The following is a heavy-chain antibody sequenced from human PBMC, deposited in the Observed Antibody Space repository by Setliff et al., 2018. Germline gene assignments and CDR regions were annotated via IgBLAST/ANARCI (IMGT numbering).Heavy chain of an antibody. V-gene: IGHV1-69*10. CDR3: AVAVVPAATGYGMDV. Sequence: SVKVSCKASGDTFSSYAISWVRQAPGQGLEWMGGIIPILGIANYAQKFQGRVTITADKSTSTAYMELSSLRSEDTAVYYCAVAVVPAATGYGMDVWGQGTTVTVSS. J-gene: IGHJ6*02. CDR2: IIPILGIA. D-gene: IGHD2-2*01. CDR1: GDTFSSYA.